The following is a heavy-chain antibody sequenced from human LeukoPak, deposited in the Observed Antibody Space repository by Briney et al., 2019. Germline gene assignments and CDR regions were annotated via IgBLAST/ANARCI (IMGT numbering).Heavy chain of an antibody. CDR3: ARGEYSSGWYSNFDY. CDR2: TNAGSGNT. CDR1: GYTFTSYA. D-gene: IGHD6-19*01. Sequence: GASVKVSCKASGYTFTSYAMHWVRQAPGQRLEWMGWTNAGSGNTKYSQEFQGRVTITRDTSASTAYMELSSLRSEDMAVYYCARGEYSSGWYSNFDYWGQGTLVTVSS. J-gene: IGHJ4*02. V-gene: IGHV1-3*02.